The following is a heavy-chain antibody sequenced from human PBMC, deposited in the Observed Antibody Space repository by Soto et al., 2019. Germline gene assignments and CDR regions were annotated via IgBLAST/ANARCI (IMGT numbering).Heavy chain of an antibody. CDR2: INPNSGGT. CDR3: ARTHRVAAAGLWFDP. D-gene: IGHD6-13*01. J-gene: IGHJ5*02. Sequence: ASVKVSCKASGYTFTGYYMHWVRQAPGQGLEWMGWINPNSGGTNYAQKFQGWVTMTRDTSISTAYMELSRLRSDDTAVYYCARTHRVAAAGLWFDPWGQGTLVTVSS. V-gene: IGHV1-2*04. CDR1: GYTFTGYY.